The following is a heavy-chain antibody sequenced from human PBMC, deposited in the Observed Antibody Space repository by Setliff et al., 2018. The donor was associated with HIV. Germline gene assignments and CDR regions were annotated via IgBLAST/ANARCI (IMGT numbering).Heavy chain of an antibody. CDR1: GGSLSSGDYY. D-gene: IGHD3-10*01. CDR2: IYNSGST. Sequence: LSLTCTVSGGSLSSGDYYWTWIRQPPGKGLEWIGYIYNSGSTYYEPSLRGRVTISIDRSKNQFSLKLNSVTAADTAVYYCAREANVSGSLTAYWYFDLWGRGTLVTVSS. J-gene: IGHJ2*01. V-gene: IGHV4-30-4*08. CDR3: AREANVSGSLTAYWYFDL.